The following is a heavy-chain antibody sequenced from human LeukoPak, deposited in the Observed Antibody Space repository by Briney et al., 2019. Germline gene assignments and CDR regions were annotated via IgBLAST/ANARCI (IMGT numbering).Heavy chain of an antibody. CDR3: AKGPKLMEPFDY. CDR2: IRYDGSNK. V-gene: IGHV3-30*02. CDR1: GFTFSSYG. J-gene: IGHJ4*02. D-gene: IGHD1-1*01. Sequence: GGSLRLSCAASGFTFSSYGMHWVRQAPGKGLEWVAFIRYDGSNKYYADSVKGRFTISRDNSKNTLYLQMNSLRAEDTAVYYCAKGPKLMEPFDYWGQGTLVTVSS.